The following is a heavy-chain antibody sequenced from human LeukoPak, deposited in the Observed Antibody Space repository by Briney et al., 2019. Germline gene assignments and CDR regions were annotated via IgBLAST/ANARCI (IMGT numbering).Heavy chain of an antibody. CDR2: VYYSGST. D-gene: IGHD3-22*01. CDR1: GGSISNYY. CDR3: ARGSYYYDSSGYYYLYYFDY. J-gene: IGHJ4*02. V-gene: IGHV4-59*01. Sequence: PSETLSLTCPVSGGSISNYYHWTWIRQPPGKGLEWIGYVYYSGSTNYNPSLKSRVTISVDTSKNQFSLKLSSVTAADTAVYYCARGSYYYDSSGYYYLYYFDYWGQGTLVTVSS.